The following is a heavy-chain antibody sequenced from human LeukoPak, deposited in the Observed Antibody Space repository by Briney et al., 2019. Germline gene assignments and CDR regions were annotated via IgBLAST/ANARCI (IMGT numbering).Heavy chain of an antibody. Sequence: SETLSLTCTVSGGSISSYYWNWIRQPPGKGLEWIGHIYYSGSTNYNPSLKSRVTISVDTSKKQFSLKVSSVTAADTAVYYCARSRGAYNRDFDYWGQGTLVTASS. CDR2: IYYSGST. CDR3: ARSRGAYNRDFDY. V-gene: IGHV4-59*01. CDR1: GGSISSYY. D-gene: IGHD5-24*01. J-gene: IGHJ4*02.